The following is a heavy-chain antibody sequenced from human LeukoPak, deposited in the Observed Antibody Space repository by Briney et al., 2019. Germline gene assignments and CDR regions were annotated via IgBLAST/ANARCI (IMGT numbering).Heavy chain of an antibody. Sequence: GGSLRLSCAASGFTFSDYYMSWIRQAPGKGLEWVAVISYDGSNKYYADSVKGRFTISRDNPKNTLYLQMNSLRAEDTAVYYCARAYGDYPHFGYWGQGTLLTVSS. V-gene: IGHV3-30*03. CDR1: GFTFSDYY. J-gene: IGHJ4*02. D-gene: IGHD4-17*01. CDR2: ISYDGSNK. CDR3: ARAYGDYPHFGY.